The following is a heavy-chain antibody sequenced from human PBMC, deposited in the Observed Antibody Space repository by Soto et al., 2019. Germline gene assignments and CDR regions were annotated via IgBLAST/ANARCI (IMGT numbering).Heavy chain of an antibody. J-gene: IGHJ4*02. CDR2: IYPGDSDT. D-gene: IGHD6-13*01. CDR3: ASTTEYSSSAGYFDY. Sequence: GESLKISCKGSGYSFTSYWIGWVRQMPGKGLEWMGIIYPGDSDTRYSPSFQGQVTISADKSISTAYLQWSSLKASDTAMYYCASTTEYSSSAGYFDYWGQGTLVTVSS. CDR1: GYSFTSYW. V-gene: IGHV5-51*01.